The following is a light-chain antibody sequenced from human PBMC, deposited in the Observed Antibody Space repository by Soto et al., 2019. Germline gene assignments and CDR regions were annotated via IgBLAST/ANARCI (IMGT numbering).Light chain of an antibody. CDR2: GTS. CDR1: QSVTSN. J-gene: IGKJ2*01. CDR3: QQYYNWPYT. Sequence: EIVVTQSPATLSVSPGEGATLSCRASQSVTSNLAWYQQQPGQAPRLLIYGTSTRATGIPARLSGSGSGTEFTLTISSLQSEDFAVYYCQQYYNWPYTFGQGTKLEIK. V-gene: IGKV3-15*01.